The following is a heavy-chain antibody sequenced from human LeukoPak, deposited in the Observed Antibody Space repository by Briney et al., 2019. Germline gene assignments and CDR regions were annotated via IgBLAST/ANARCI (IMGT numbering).Heavy chain of an antibody. CDR3: ARDRQLGWFGP. V-gene: IGHV4-61*02. Sequence: SETLSLTCTVSGDSISSGNYFWAWIRQSAGKGLEWIGRIHSDGLANCNPSLRSRVTISVDTSNNQFSLKVKSVTAADTATYYCARDRQLGWFGPWGQGILVTVSS. CDR1: GDSISSGNYF. CDR2: IHSDGLA. D-gene: IGHD3-16*01. J-gene: IGHJ5*02.